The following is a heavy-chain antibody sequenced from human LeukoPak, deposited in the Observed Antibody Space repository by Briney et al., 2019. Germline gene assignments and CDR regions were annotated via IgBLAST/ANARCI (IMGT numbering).Heavy chain of an antibody. V-gene: IGHV3-7*01. CDR2: INQDGSGK. CDR1: GFAFTSYW. CDR3: ARGRDYSDY. J-gene: IGHJ4*02. Sequence: GGSLRLSCAASGFAFTSYWMNWVRQAPGKGPEWVANINQDGSGKYYVNSVKGRFTISRDNAENSLSLQMNSLRAEDTAVYYCARGRDYSDYWGQGTLVTVSS.